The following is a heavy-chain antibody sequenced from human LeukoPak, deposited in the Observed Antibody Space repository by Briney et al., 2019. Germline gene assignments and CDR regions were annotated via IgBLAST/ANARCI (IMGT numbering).Heavy chain of an antibody. CDR1: GDSISKSNYY. CDR3: ARGVLVRNWSGYPRTYYYYMDV. CDR2: IYYSGST. J-gene: IGHJ6*03. V-gene: IGHV4-39*07. Sequence: SETLSLTCTVSGDSISKSNYYWGWIRQPPGTGLEWIGSIYYSGSTYYNPSLKSRVTISVDTSKNQFSLKLSSVTAADTAVYYCARGVLVRNWSGYPRTYYYYMDVWGKGTTVTVSS. D-gene: IGHD3-3*01.